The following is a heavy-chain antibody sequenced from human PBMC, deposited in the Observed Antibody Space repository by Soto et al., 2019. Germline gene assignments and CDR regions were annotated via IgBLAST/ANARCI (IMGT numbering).Heavy chain of an antibody. CDR3: AKNGQPPYYYYGMDV. J-gene: IGHJ6*02. Sequence: QGQLVQSGVEVKKPGASVKVSCKASGYTFSRYGICWVRQAPGQGLEWMGWISGYNGDTNYAQKCQGRVTMTIDTSTNTAYMELRTLTSDDTAVYYCAKNGQPPYYYYGMDVWGQGTTVSVSS. V-gene: IGHV1-18*01. D-gene: IGHD2-8*01. CDR1: GYTFSRYG. CDR2: ISGYNGDT.